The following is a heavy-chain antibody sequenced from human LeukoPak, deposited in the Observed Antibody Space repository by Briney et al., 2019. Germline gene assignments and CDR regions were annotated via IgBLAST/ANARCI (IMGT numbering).Heavy chain of an antibody. V-gene: IGHV4-39*07. J-gene: IGHJ6*03. D-gene: IGHD3-3*01. Sequence: SETLSLTCTVSGGSISSSSYYWGWIRQPPGKGLEWIGSIYYSGSTYYNPSLKSRVTMSVDTSKNQFSLKLSSVTAADTAVYYCARGPRRRTILATSNYYYYMDVWGKGTTVTVSS. CDR1: GGSISSSSYY. CDR2: IYYSGST. CDR3: ARGPRRRTILATSNYYYYMDV.